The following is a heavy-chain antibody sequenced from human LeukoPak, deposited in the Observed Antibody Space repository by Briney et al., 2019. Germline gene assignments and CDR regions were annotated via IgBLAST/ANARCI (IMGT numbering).Heavy chain of an antibody. Sequence: PGGSLRLSCAASGFTFSNYWMSWVRQTPGKGLEWVANIKTDGSEKYYVDSVEGRFTISRDNAKNSLYLQMNSLRAEDTAVYYCARARSSGSHGDYWGQGTLVTVSS. CDR1: GFTFSNYW. CDR2: IKTDGSEK. D-gene: IGHD6-19*01. V-gene: IGHV3-7*05. CDR3: ARARSSGSHGDY. J-gene: IGHJ4*02.